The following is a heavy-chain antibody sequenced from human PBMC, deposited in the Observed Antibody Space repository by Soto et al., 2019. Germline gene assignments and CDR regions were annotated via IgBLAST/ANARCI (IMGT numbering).Heavy chain of an antibody. CDR1: GGSISSGDYY. Sequence: SETLSLTYPVSGGSISSGDYYWSWIRQPPGKGLEWIGYIYYSGSTYYNPSLKSRVTISVDTSKNQFSLKLSSVTAADTAVYYCARVGYDFWSGDYYGMDVWGQGTTVTGSS. D-gene: IGHD3-3*01. CDR3: ARVGYDFWSGDYYGMDV. CDR2: IYYSGST. J-gene: IGHJ6*02. V-gene: IGHV4-30-4*01.